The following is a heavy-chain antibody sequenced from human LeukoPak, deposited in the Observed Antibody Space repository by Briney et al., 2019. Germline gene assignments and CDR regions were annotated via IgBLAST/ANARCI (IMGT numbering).Heavy chain of an antibody. V-gene: IGHV4-34*01. Sequence: SETLSLTCAVYGGSFSGYYWSWIRQPPGKGLEWIGEINHSGGTNYNPSLKSRVTISVDTSKNQFSLKLSSVTAADTAVYYCARGKGAHWGQGTLVTVSS. J-gene: IGHJ4*02. CDR3: ARGKGAH. CDR2: INHSGGT. CDR1: GGSFSGYY.